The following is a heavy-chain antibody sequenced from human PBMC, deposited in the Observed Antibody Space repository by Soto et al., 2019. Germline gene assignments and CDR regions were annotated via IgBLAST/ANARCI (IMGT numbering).Heavy chain of an antibody. D-gene: IGHD6-13*01. CDR3: AKAHGYSSSWYIGY. CDR2: ISSSGSTI. V-gene: IGHV3-48*03. J-gene: IGHJ4*02. CDR1: GFTFSSYE. Sequence: EVQLVESGGGLVQPGGSLRLSCAASGFTFSSYEMNWVRQAPGKGLEWVSYISSSGSTIYYADSVKGRFTISRDNSKNTLYLQMNSLRAEDTAVYYCAKAHGYSSSWYIGYWGQGTLVTVSS.